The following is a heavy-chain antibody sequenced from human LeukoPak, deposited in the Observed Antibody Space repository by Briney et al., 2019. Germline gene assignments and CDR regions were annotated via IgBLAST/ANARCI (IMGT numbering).Heavy chain of an antibody. V-gene: IGHV4-59*01. D-gene: IGHD6-13*01. CDR1: AGSIGIYY. CDR3: ARGVAAPGTGGLSWFDP. CDR2: IYSSGST. Sequence: SQTLSLTCTLSAGSIGIYYWSWIRHPPGEGLEWIGYIYSSGSTNYNPSLRSRFTISLDKSKNQFSLKLSFVTAADTAVYYCARGVAAPGTGGLSWFDPWGQGTLVTVSS. J-gene: IGHJ5*02.